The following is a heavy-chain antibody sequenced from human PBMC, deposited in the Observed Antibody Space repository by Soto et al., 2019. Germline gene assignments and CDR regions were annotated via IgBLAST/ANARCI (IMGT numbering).Heavy chain of an antibody. CDR1: GGSISSSSYY. CDR3: ARHRLYEWELPPYYFDY. J-gene: IGHJ4*02. D-gene: IGHD1-26*01. Sequence: QLQLQESGPGLVKPSETLSLTCTVSGGSISSSSYYWGWIRQPPGKGLEWIGSIYYSGSTYYNPSLKIRVTISVDTSKNQFSLKLSSVTAAATAVYYCARHRLYEWELPPYYFDYWGQGTLVTVSS. V-gene: IGHV4-39*01. CDR2: IYYSGST.